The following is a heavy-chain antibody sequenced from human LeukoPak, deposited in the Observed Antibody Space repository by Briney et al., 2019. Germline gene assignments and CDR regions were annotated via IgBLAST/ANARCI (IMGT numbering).Heavy chain of an antibody. CDR2: FDPEDGET. V-gene: IGHV1-24*01. J-gene: IGHJ4*02. CDR1: GYTLTELS. Sequence: GASVKVSCKVSGYTLTELSMHWVRWAPGKGLEWMGGFDPEDGETIYAQKFQGRVTMTEDTSTDTAYMELSSLRSEDTAVYYCATDPIMNRGVNFDYWGQGTLVTVSS. D-gene: IGHD3-10*01. CDR3: ATDPIMNRGVNFDY.